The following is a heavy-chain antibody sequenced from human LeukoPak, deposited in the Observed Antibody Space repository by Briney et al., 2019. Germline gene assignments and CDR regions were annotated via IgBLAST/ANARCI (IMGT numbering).Heavy chain of an antibody. CDR3: ARALAAAGYNWFDP. CDR2: IYYSGST. CDR1: GGSISSSSYY. V-gene: IGHV4-39*07. D-gene: IGHD6-13*01. Sequence: SSETLSLTCTVSGGSISSSSYYWGWIRQPPGKGLEWIGSIYYSGSTYYNPSLKSRVTISVDTSKNQFSLKLSSVTAADTAVYYCARALAAAGYNWFDPWGQGTLVTVSS. J-gene: IGHJ5*02.